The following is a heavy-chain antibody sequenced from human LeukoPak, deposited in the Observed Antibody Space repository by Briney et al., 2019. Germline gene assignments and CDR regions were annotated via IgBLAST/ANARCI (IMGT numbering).Heavy chain of an antibody. CDR2: ISSSGSTI. V-gene: IGHV3-11*04. Sequence: GGSLRLSCAASGFTFSDYYMSWIRQAPGKGLEWVSYISSSGSTIYYADSVKGRFTISRDNAKNSLYLQMNSLRAEDTAVYYCARDSGMEYSSSWYIFPAFDPWGQGTLVTVSS. CDR1: GFTFSDYY. CDR3: ARDSGMEYSSSWYIFPAFDP. J-gene: IGHJ5*02. D-gene: IGHD6-13*01.